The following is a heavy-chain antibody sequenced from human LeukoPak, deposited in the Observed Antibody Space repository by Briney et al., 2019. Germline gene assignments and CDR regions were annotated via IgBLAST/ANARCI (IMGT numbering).Heavy chain of an antibody. J-gene: IGHJ6*04. CDR1: GFTFSSYE. Sequence: GGSLRLSCAASGFTFSSYEMNWVRQAPGKGLEWVSYISSSGSTMYYADSVKGRFTISRDNAKNSLYLQMDSLRAEDTAVYYCAELGITMIGGVWGKGTTVTISS. D-gene: IGHD3-10*02. CDR3: AELGITMIGGV. V-gene: IGHV3-48*03. CDR2: ISSSGSTM.